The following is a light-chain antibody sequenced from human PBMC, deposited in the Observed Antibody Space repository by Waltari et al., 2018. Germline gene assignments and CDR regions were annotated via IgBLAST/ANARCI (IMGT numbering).Light chain of an antibody. J-gene: IGKJ1*01. CDR2: KAS. Sequence: DILMTQSPPTLSASMGDRVTITCRASRDISTKLAWYQQKPGRAPKLLIYKASSLESGVPARFSGSGSGTEFTLTISPLQPDDFATYYCQEYVDDLWTFGQGTKVEIK. CDR3: QEYVDDLWT. CDR1: RDISTK. V-gene: IGKV1-5*03.